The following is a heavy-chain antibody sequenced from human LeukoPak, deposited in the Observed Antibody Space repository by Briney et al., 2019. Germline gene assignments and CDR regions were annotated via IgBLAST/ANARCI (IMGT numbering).Heavy chain of an antibody. J-gene: IGHJ4*02. CDR2: IIPIFGTA. CDR1: GGTFSSYA. V-gene: IGHV1-69*13. D-gene: IGHD3-22*01. Sequence: ASVKVSCKASGGTFSSYAISWVRQAPGQGLEWMGGIIPIFGTANYAQKFQGRVTITADESTSTAYMELSSLRSEDTAVYYCARVPYPSHDGYPVPLDYWGQGTLVTVSS. CDR3: ARVPYPSHDGYPVPLDY.